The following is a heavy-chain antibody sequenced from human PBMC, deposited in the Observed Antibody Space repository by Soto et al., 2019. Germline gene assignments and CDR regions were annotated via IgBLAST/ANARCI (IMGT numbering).Heavy chain of an antibody. J-gene: IGHJ4*02. CDR3: ASAGY. Sequence: EVQLVDSGGGLVQPGGSLRLSCKASGFTFSASCMSWVRQAPGKGPEWVANINTDGSEEDYVDSVKGRFTISRDNAKNSLYLKLNSLRSDDTAVYYWASAGYWGQGTLVTVSS. CDR2: INTDGSEE. V-gene: IGHV3-7*01. CDR1: GFTFSASC.